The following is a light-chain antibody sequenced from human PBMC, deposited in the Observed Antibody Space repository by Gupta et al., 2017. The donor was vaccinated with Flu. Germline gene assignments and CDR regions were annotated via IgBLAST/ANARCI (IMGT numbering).Light chain of an antibody. V-gene: IGKV3-11*01. CDR1: QSVGTF. CDR2: DAP. CDR3: QQRVDWPLT. Sequence: DTVLTQSPATLPLSPGERATLSCRASQSVGTFLAWYQQRPGQAPRLLIYDAPNRATGIPPSFSGSGSGTDFTLTISSLRPEDFAVYYCQQRVDWPLTFGGGTKVEIK. J-gene: IGKJ4*01.